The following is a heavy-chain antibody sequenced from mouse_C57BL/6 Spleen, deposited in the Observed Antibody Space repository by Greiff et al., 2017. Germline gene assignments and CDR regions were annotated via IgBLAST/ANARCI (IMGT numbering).Heavy chain of an antibody. V-gene: IGHV1-26*01. CDR1: GYTFTDYY. CDR2: INPNNGGT. D-gene: IGHD3-2*02. CDR3: ARDSSGPDY. J-gene: IGHJ2*01. Sequence: EVQLQQSGPELVKPGASVKISCKASGYTFTDYYMNWVKQSHGKSLEWIGDINPNNGGTSYNQKFKGKATLTVDKSSSTAYMELRSLTSEDSAVYYCARDSSGPDYWGQGTTRTVSS.